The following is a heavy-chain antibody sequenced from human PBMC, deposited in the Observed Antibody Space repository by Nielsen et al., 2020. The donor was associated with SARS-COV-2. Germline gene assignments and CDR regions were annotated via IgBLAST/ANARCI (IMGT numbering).Heavy chain of an antibody. Sequence: GGSLRLSCAASGFTFGDSIIHWVRQASGKGLGWGGRVRSKTNNYETAYAASVKGRFTISRDESKNMAYLQMTSLKTEDTAVYYCKHYYERDVWGQGTTVTVSS. J-gene: IGHJ6*02. CDR3: KHYYERDV. V-gene: IGHV3-73*01. CDR1: GFTFGDSI. CDR2: VRSKTNNYET.